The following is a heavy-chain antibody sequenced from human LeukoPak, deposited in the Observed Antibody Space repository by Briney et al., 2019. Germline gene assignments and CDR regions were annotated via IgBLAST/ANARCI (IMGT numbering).Heavy chain of an antibody. J-gene: IGHJ6*03. CDR1: GSMFTNYW. V-gene: IGHV5-51*01. D-gene: IGHD5/OR15-5a*01. CDR2: IYPGNSDT. Sequence: KSGASLQISCESSGSMFTNYWLAWVRQLPGKGLEWMGNIYPGNSDTKYSPSFQGQFTISADKATSTAYLQWSSLEASDTAMYYCARLRYSVSYYYMDVWGKGTTVTVSS. CDR3: ARLRYSVSYYYMDV.